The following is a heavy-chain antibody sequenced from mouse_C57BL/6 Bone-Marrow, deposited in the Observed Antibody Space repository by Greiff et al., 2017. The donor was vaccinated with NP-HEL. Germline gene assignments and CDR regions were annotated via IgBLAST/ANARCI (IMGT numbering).Heavy chain of an antibody. CDR1: GYSITSGYY. V-gene: IGHV3-6*01. D-gene: IGHD2-5*01. CDR3: ARDRAYSNFF. Sequence: EVKLQESGPGLVKPSQSLSLTCSVTGYSITSGYYWNWIRQFPGNKLEWMGYISYDGSNNYNPSLKNRISITRDTSKNQFFLKLNSVTTEDTATYYCARDRAYSNFFWGQGTLVTVSA. CDR2: ISYDGSN. J-gene: IGHJ3*01.